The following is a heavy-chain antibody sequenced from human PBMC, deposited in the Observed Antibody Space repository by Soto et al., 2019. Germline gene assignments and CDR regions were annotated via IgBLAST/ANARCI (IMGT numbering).Heavy chain of an antibody. CDR3: ARGLYDFWSGYYSGY. CDR2: INAGNGNT. V-gene: IGHV1-3*01. Sequence: QVQLVQSGAEVKKPGASVKVSCKASGYTFTSYAMPWVRQAPVQRLEWMGWINAGNGNTKYSQKFQGRVTITRDTSASTAYMELSSLRSEDTAVYYCARGLYDFWSGYYSGYWGQGTLVTVSS. J-gene: IGHJ4*02. CDR1: GYTFTSYA. D-gene: IGHD3-3*01.